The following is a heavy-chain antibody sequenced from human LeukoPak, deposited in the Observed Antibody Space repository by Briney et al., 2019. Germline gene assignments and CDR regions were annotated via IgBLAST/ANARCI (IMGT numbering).Heavy chain of an antibody. CDR2: ISSSGSNI. J-gene: IGHJ4*02. CDR3: ARVYGSGSYSGFDY. Sequence: GGSLRLSCAASGFTFSSYEMNWVRQAPGQGLEWVSYISSSGSNIYYADSVKGRFTISRDNTKNSMYLQMNSLRAEDRAVYYCARVYGSGSYSGFDYWGQGTVVTVSS. D-gene: IGHD3-10*01. CDR1: GFTFSSYE. V-gene: IGHV3-48*03.